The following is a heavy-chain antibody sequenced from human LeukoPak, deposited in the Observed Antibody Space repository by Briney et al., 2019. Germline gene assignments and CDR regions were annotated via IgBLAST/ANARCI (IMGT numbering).Heavy chain of an antibody. CDR1: GFTFSSYA. D-gene: IGHD3-9*01. Sequence: GGSLRLSCAASGFTFSSYAMSWVRQAPGKGLEWVSAISGSGGSTYYADSVKGRFTISRDNSKNTLYQQMNSLRAEDTAVYYCAKAQEPYYDILTGVFDYWGQGTLVTVSS. J-gene: IGHJ4*02. CDR3: AKAQEPYYDILTGVFDY. CDR2: ISGSGGST. V-gene: IGHV3-23*01.